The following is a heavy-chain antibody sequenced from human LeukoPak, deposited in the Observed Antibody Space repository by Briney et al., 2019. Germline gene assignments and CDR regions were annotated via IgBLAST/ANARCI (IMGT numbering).Heavy chain of an antibody. CDR3: ASRVGLHY. J-gene: IGHJ4*02. V-gene: IGHV3-30*04. D-gene: IGHD1-26*01. CDR1: GFTFSSYA. CDR2: ISYDGSNK. Sequence: PGGSLRLSCAASGFTFSSYAMHWVRQAPGKGLEWVAVISYDGSNKYYADSVKGRFTISRDNAKNSLYLQMNSLRADDTAVYYCASRVGLHYWGQGTLVTVSS.